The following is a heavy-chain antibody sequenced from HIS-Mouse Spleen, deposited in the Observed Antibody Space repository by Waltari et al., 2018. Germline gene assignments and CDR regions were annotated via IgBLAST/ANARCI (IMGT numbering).Heavy chain of an antibody. V-gene: IGHV3-21*01. D-gene: IGHD1-20*01. CDR2: ISSSSSYI. Sequence: EVQLVESGGDLVKPGWSLRLPCAASGFTFSSYSLTGVRPAPGKGLEWVSSISSSSSYIYYADSVKGRFTISRDNAKNSLYLQMNSLRAEDTAVYYCARDPRITGTTGAFDIWGQGTMVTVSS. CDR1: GFTFSSYS. J-gene: IGHJ3*02. CDR3: ARDPRITGTTGAFDI.